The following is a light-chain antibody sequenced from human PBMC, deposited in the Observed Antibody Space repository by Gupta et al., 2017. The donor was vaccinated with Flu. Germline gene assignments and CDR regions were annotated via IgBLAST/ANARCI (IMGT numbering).Light chain of an antibody. Sequence: DVQITQSPSSLSASIGDSVTISCRASQDIGPSVAWFHQAPGKAPKSLISGASNLQSGVPSRFSGRRAGTDFSLTIRGLQPEDFATYYCQQYNVYPLTFGQGTRL. V-gene: IGKV1-16*01. CDR1: QDIGPS. CDR3: QQYNVYPLT. CDR2: GAS. J-gene: IGKJ5*01.